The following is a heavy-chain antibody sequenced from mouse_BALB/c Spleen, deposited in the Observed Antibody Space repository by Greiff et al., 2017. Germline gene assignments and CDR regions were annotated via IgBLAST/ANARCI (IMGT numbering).Heavy chain of an antibody. CDR2: ISSGSSTI. CDR3: ARKEYGNYVGAMDY. V-gene: IGHV5-17*02. CDR1: GFTFSSFG. Sequence: EVQVVESGGGLVQPGGSRKLSCAASGFTFSSFGMHWVRQAPEKGLEWVAYISSGSSTIYYADTVKGRFTISRDNPKNTLFLQMTSLRSEDTAMYYCARKEYGNYVGAMDYWGQGTSVTVSS. D-gene: IGHD2-10*02. J-gene: IGHJ4*01.